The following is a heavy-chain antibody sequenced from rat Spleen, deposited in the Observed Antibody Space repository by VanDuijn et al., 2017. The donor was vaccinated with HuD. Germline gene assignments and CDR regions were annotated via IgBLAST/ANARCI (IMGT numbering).Heavy chain of an antibody. CDR2: ISYDGSST. D-gene: IGHD1-5*01. J-gene: IGHJ3*01. CDR3: TTERYPPFAY. V-gene: IGHV5-20*01. Sequence: EVQLVASGGGLVQPGRSMKLSCAASGFTFSNYDMAWVRQAPTKGLEWVASISYDGSSTYYRDSVKGRFTISRDNAKSTLYLQMDSLRSEDTATYYCTTERYPPFAYWGQGTLVTVSS. CDR1: GFTFSNYD.